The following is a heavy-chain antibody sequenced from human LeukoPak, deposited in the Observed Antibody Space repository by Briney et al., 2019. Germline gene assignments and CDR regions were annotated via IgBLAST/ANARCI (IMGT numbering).Heavy chain of an antibody. CDR3: ARGDYDFWSGYYQEWFDP. V-gene: IGHV4-61*02. CDR1: GGSISSGSYY. D-gene: IGHD3-3*01. J-gene: IGHJ5*02. Sequence: SETLSLTCTVSGGSISSGSYYWSWIRQPAGKGLEWIGRIYTSGSTNYNPSLKSRVTISVDTSKNQFSLKLSSVTAADTAVYYCARGDYDFWSGYYQEWFDPWGQGTLVTVSS. CDR2: IYTSGST.